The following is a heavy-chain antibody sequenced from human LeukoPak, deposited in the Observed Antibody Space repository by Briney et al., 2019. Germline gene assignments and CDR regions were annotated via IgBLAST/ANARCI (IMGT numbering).Heavy chain of an antibody. Sequence: VASVKVSCKASGYTFTSYVISWVRPAPGQGLEWMGWISAFNGNTNYAQKLQGRVTMTTDTSTSTAYMELRSLRSDDTTVYYCARDLRRVGASDYYGMDVWGQGTTVTVSS. D-gene: IGHD1-26*01. J-gene: IGHJ6*02. V-gene: IGHV1-18*01. CDR1: GYTFTSYV. CDR3: ARDLRRVGASDYYGMDV. CDR2: ISAFNGNT.